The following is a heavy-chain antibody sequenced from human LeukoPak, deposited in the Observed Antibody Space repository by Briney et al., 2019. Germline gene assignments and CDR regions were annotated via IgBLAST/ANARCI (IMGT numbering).Heavy chain of an antibody. CDR3: ARTSGYSYGYGGFDY. J-gene: IGHJ4*02. D-gene: IGHD5-18*01. CDR1: GGSISSGSYY. Sequence: SETLSLTCTVSGGSISSGSYYWSWIRQPARKGLEWIGRIYTSGSTNYNPSLKSRVTISVDTSKNHFSLKLSSVTAADTAVYYCARTSGYSYGYGGFDYWGQGTLVTVSS. V-gene: IGHV4-61*02. CDR2: IYTSGST.